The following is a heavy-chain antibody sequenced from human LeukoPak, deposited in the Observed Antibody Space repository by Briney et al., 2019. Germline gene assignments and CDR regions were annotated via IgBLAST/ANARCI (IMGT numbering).Heavy chain of an antibody. J-gene: IGHJ4*02. CDR2: IYYSGST. Sequence: SETLSLTCTVSGGSISSGGYYWSWIRQHPGKGLEWIGYIYYSGSTYYNPSLKSRVTISVDTSKNQFSLKLSSVTAADTAVYYCARGAHIVATTLDYWGQGTLVTVSS. CDR3: ARGAHIVATTLDY. D-gene: IGHD5-12*01. CDR1: GGSISSGGYY. V-gene: IGHV4-31*03.